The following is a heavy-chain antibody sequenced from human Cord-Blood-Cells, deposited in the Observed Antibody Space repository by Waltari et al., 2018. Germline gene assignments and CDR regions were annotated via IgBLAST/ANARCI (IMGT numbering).Heavy chain of an antibody. CDR2: ISPIFGTA. CDR3: ARSRYLWFGELLNFDY. Sequence: QVQLVQSGAEVKKPGSSVKVSCKASGGTFSSYAISWVRQAPGQGLEWMGGISPIFGTASYAQKFQGRVTITADESTSTAYMELSSLRSEDTAVYYCARSRYLWFGELLNFDYWGQGTLVTVSS. D-gene: IGHD3-10*01. J-gene: IGHJ4*02. V-gene: IGHV1-69*01. CDR1: GGTFSSYA.